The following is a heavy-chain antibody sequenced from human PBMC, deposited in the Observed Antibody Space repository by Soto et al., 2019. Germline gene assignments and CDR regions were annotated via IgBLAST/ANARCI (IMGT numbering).Heavy chain of an antibody. V-gene: IGHV1-2*02. D-gene: IGHD2-8*02. CDR3: ARAGDYWSCGMDV. CDR2: INPDSGGT. Sequence: ASVKVSCKASGYTFTGHYMHWVRQAPGQGLEWMGWINPDSGGTTYSQKFQGRVTMTRDTSISTAYMELSRLISDDTAVYYCARAGDYWSCGMDVWGQGTRVTVSS. J-gene: IGHJ6*02. CDR1: GYTFTGHY.